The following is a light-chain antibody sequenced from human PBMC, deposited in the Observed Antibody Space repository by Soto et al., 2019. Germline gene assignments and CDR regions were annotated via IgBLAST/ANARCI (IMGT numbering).Light chain of an antibody. J-gene: IGKJ1*01. CDR2: GAS. CDR3: QQYGSSPRT. Sequence: ELVLTQSPGTLSLSPGARATLSCRAGHSVSSSYLAWYQQKPGQAPRLLIYGASSRATGIPDRFSGSGSGTDFTLTISRLEPEDFAVYYCQQYGSSPRTFGQGTKVDI. V-gene: IGKV3-20*01. CDR1: HSVSSSY.